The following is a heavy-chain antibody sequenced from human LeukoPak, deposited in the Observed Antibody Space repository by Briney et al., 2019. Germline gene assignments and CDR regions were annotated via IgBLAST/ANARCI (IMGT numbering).Heavy chain of an antibody. J-gene: IGHJ4*02. CDR2: IYYSGST. V-gene: IGHV4-31*03. Sequence: PSETLSLTCTVSGGSISSGGYYWSWIRQHPGKGLEWIGYIYYSGSTYYNPSLKSRVTISVDTSKNQFSLKLSSVTAADTAVYYCARVPYCSGGSCYPDVDYWGQGTLVTVSS. CDR1: GGSISSGGYY. D-gene: IGHD2-15*01. CDR3: ARVPYCSGGSCYPDVDY.